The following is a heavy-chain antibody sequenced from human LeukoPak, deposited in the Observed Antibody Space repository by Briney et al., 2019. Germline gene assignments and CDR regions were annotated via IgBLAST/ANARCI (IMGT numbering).Heavy chain of an antibody. CDR3: ARVMGYGDPSWFDP. CDR1: GGSISSSSYY. CDR2: IYYSGST. J-gene: IGHJ5*02. D-gene: IGHD4-17*01. Sequence: SETLSLTCTVSGGSISSSSYYWGWIRQPPGKGLEWIGSIYYSGSTYYNPSLKSRVTISVDTSKNQFSLKLSSVTAADTAVYYCARVMGYGDPSWFDPWGQGTLVTVSS. V-gene: IGHV4-39*07.